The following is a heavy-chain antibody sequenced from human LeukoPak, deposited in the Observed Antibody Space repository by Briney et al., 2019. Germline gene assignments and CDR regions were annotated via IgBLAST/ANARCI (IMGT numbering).Heavy chain of an antibody. CDR2: ISGSGGST. D-gene: IGHD5-12*01. J-gene: IGHJ4*02. V-gene: IGHV3-23*01. CDR1: GFTFSSYA. CDR3: AGSHRYSGYDEGYFDY. Sequence: PGGSLRLSCAASGFTFSSYAMSWVRQAPGKGLEWVSAISGSGGSTYYADSVKGRFTISRDNAKNSLYLQMNSLRAEDTAVYYCAGSHRYSGYDEGYFDYWGQGTLVTVSS.